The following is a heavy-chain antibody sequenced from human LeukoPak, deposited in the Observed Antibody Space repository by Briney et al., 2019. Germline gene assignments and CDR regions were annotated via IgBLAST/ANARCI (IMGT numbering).Heavy chain of an antibody. J-gene: IGHJ4*02. CDR3: ARLFAGYSSSHIDY. CDR1: GDSISTSNYF. V-gene: IGHV4-61*05. D-gene: IGHD6-13*01. CDR2: IYYSGST. Sequence: SETLSLTCTVSGDSISTSNYFWGWIRQPPGKGLEWIGYIYYSGSTNYNPSLKSRVTISVDTSKNQFSLKLSSVTAADTAVYYCARLFAGYSSSHIDYWGQGTLVTVSS.